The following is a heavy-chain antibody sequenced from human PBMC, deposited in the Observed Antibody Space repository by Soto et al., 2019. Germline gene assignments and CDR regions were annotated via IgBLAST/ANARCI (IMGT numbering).Heavy chain of an antibody. CDR3: ARARYSSSGMAV. D-gene: IGHD5-18*01. V-gene: IGHV3-53*04. Sequence: EVQLVESGGGLVQPGGSLTLSCAASGFTVSDNSLTWVRQAPGKGLEWVSVIYSGGTTYYADSVKGRLSLSRHTSINTLYLQMNSLRPEDTAVYYWARARYSSSGMAVWGQGTTVTVSS. CDR2: IYSGGTT. J-gene: IGHJ6*02. CDR1: GFTVSDNS.